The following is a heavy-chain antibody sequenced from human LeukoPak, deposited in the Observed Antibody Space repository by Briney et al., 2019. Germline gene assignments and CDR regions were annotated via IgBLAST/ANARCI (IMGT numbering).Heavy chain of an antibody. Sequence: GGSLRLSCAASGFTFSSYAMTWVRQGPGKGLEWVAGISGSGESTYYADSVKGRFTISRDNSKNTLYLQMNSLRAGDTAVYYCAKDPTVAATPYYFDYWGQGTLVTVSS. CDR3: AKDPTVAATPYYFDY. V-gene: IGHV3-23*01. CDR2: ISGSGEST. D-gene: IGHD6-19*01. CDR1: GFTFSSYA. J-gene: IGHJ4*02.